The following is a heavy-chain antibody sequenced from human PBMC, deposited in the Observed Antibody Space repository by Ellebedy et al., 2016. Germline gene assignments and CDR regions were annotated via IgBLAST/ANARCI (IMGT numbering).Heavy chain of an antibody. CDR3: ARAYSSSSRGLYYFDY. V-gene: IGHV4-59*01. CDR1: GGSISSYY. Sequence: SETLSLTCTVSGGSISSYYWSWIRQPPGKGLEWIGYIYYSGSTNYNPSLKSRVTISVDTSTNQFSLKLSSVTAADTAVYYCARAYSSSSRGLYYFDYWGQGTLVTVSS. CDR2: IYYSGST. D-gene: IGHD6-6*01. J-gene: IGHJ4*02.